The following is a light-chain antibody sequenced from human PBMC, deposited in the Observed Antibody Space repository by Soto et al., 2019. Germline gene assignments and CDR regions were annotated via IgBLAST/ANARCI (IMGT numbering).Light chain of an antibody. Sequence: DIVMTQSPDSLAVSLGERATINCKSSQSVLFSSNNKNYLAWYQQKPGQPPKLLIYWASTRESGVPNRFSGIGSGTYFTLTISSLHAEDVAVYYCQQSYSTPITFGQGTRLEIK. CDR3: QQSYSTPIT. V-gene: IGKV4-1*01. J-gene: IGKJ5*01. CDR1: QSVLFSSNNKNY. CDR2: WAS.